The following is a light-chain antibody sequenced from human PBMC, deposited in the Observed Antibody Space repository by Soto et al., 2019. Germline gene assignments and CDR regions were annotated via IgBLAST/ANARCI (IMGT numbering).Light chain of an antibody. CDR3: QQYNKWGSIT. V-gene: IGKV3D-15*01. CDR2: GAY. J-gene: IGKJ5*01. Sequence: EILRTQFPATLSLSPGERCPRSCTAIQIVYSNLPWYQQKPGQAPMFIIYGAYNRATGIPDRLSGSGSGTDFTLNISRLETEDFAVYYCQQYNKWGSITVGPVTRLEIK. CDR1: QIVYSN.